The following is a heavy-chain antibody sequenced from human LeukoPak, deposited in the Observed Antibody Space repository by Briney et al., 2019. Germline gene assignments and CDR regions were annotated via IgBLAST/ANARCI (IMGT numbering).Heavy chain of an antibody. CDR1: SFTFSSYW. CDR3: ARVLGKAEYFQH. CDR2: IKQDGSEK. J-gene: IGHJ1*01. D-gene: IGHD4-23*01. V-gene: IGHV3-7*01. Sequence: PGGSLRLSCAASSFTFSSYWMSWVRQAPGNGLEWVANIKQDGSEKYYVDSVKGRFTISRDNAKNSLYLQMNSLRAEDTAVYYCARVLGKAEYFQHWGQGTLVTVSS.